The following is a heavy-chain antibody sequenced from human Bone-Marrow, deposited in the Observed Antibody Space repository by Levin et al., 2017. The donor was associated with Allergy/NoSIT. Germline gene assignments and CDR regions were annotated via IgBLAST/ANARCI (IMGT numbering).Heavy chain of an antibody. CDR1: GYSMSSAYY. V-gene: IGHV4-38-2*02. CDR3: AREYYMDV. CDR2: INESGST. J-gene: IGHJ6*03. Sequence: LSQTLSLTCAVSGYSMSSAYYWGWIRQPPGKGLEWIGNINESGSTKYNPSLKSRVTISVDTSKNQFSLQLNSVTAADTAVYFCAREYYMDVWGKGTTVTVSS.